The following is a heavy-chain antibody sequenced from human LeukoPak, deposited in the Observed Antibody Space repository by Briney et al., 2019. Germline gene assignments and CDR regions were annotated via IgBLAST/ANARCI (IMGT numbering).Heavy chain of an antibody. CDR2: ISYDGSNK. Sequence: GRSLRLSCAASGFTFSSYGMHWVRQAPGKGLEWVAVISYDGSNKYYADSVKGRFTISRDNSKNTLYLQMNSLRAEDTAVYYCAKGVGYYGVSSFDYWGQGTLVTVSS. J-gene: IGHJ4*02. CDR3: AKGVGYYGVSSFDY. CDR1: GFTFSSYG. D-gene: IGHD4-17*01. V-gene: IGHV3-30*18.